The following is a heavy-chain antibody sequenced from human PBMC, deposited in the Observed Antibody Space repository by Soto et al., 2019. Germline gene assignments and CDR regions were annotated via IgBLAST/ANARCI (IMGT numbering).Heavy chain of an antibody. CDR3: ARDSLGTETTSWLDP. Sequence: ASVKVSCKASGYSFTDYHIHWVRQAPGQGLEWLGRINPKSGGTSTAQKFQGWVTMTRDRSISTVYMELTRLRSDDTAMYYCARDSLGTETTSWLDPWGQGTLVTVSS. CDR2: INPKSGGT. J-gene: IGHJ5*02. V-gene: IGHV1-2*04. CDR1: GYSFTDYH. D-gene: IGHD4-4*01.